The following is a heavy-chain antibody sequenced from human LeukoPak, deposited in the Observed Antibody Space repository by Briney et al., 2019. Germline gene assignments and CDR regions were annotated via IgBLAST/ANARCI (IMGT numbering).Heavy chain of an antibody. D-gene: IGHD4-17*01. CDR2: INHSGST. CDR1: GGSFSGYY. CDR3: ARDYGFDYFDY. V-gene: IGHV4-34*01. Sequence: SETLSLTCAVYGGSFSGYYWSWIRQPPGKGLEWIGEINHSGSTNYNPSLKSRDTISVDTSKNQFSLKLSSVTAADTAVYYCARDYGFDYFDYWGQGTLVTVSS. J-gene: IGHJ4*02.